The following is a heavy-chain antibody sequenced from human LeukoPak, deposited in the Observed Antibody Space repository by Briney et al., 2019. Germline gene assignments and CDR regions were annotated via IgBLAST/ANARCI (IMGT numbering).Heavy chain of an antibody. CDR2: ISSRSSYI. Sequence: GGSLRLSCAASGFPFSSDSMKWVRQAPGEGLGWVASISSRSSYIYYAHSVKGRFTSSRDNAKNSMYLQMNSLRAEDTAVYYCARARGTGEFDYWGQGTLVTVSS. V-gene: IGHV3-21*01. J-gene: IGHJ4*02. CDR3: ARARGTGEFDY. D-gene: IGHD7-27*01. CDR1: GFPFSSDS.